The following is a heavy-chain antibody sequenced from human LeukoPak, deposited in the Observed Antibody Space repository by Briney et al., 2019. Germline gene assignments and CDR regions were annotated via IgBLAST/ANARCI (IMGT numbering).Heavy chain of an antibody. CDR3: ARFLRFLEWLPSYYFDY. Sequence: SETLSLTCAVYGGSLSGYYWSWIRQPPGKGLEWIGEIDHSGSTNYNPSLKSRVTISVDTSKNQFSLKVISVTAADTAVYYCARFLRFLEWLPSYYFDYWGQGTLVTVSS. D-gene: IGHD3-3*01. V-gene: IGHV4-34*01. CDR2: IDHSGST. CDR1: GGSLSGYY. J-gene: IGHJ4*02.